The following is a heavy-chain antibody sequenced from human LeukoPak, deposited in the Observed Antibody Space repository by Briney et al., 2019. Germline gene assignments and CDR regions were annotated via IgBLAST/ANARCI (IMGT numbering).Heavy chain of an antibody. CDR3: ARGPRSTSSYGDY. CDR1: GFTFSSYW. Sequence: GGSLRLSCEASGFTFSSYWMSWVRQAPGKGLEWVANIKTDGSEKYYVDSVKGRFTISRDNSKNTLYLQMNSLRAEDTAVYYCARGPRSTSSYGDYWGQGTLVTVSS. D-gene: IGHD2-2*01. J-gene: IGHJ4*02. V-gene: IGHV3-7*01. CDR2: IKTDGSEK.